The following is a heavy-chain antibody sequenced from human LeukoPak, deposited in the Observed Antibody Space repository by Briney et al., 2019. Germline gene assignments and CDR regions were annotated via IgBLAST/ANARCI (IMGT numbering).Heavy chain of an antibody. J-gene: IGHJ5*01. Sequence: ASVKVSCKTSGYIFTNYGITWVRQAPGKGLEWLGWINANNDNGQYAQKLQGRLTTTTETSTSTVHMELRSLTPDDTAVYYCARERQELRFVERWFDSWGQGTLVTVSS. CDR3: ARERQELRFVERWFDS. V-gene: IGHV1-18*01. D-gene: IGHD3-16*01. CDR2: INANNDNG. CDR1: GYIFTNYG.